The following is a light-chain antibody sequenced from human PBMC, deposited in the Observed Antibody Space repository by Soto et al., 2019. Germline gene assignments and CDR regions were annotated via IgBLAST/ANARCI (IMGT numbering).Light chain of an antibody. V-gene: IGKV3-15*01. Sequence: EIVMMQSPATLSVSPGERATLSCRASQSVSSNLAWYQQKPGQAPRLLIYGASTRATGIPARFSGSGSGTEFTLTISSLQSEDVAVYYCQQYNNWPPRWTFGQGTKVEIK. CDR1: QSVSSN. J-gene: IGKJ1*01. CDR3: QQYNNWPPRWT. CDR2: GAS.